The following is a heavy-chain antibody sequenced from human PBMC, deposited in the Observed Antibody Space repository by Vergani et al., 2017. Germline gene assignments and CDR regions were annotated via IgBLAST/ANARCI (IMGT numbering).Heavy chain of an antibody. CDR2: IYPGDSDT. Sequence: EVQLVQSGAEVKKPGESLKISCKGSGYSFTSYWIGWVRQMPGKGLEWLGIIYPGDSDTRYSPSFQGQVTISADKSISTAYLQWISLKASDTAMYYCARRGYYDFWSGYPDYYYMDVWGKGTTVTVSS. CDR1: GYSFTSYW. V-gene: IGHV5-51*01. CDR3: ARRGYYDFWSGYPDYYYMDV. J-gene: IGHJ6*03. D-gene: IGHD3-3*01.